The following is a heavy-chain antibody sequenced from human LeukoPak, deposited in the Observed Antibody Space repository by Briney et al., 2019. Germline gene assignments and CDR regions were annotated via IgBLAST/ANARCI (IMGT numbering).Heavy chain of an antibody. J-gene: IGHJ4*02. CDR2: ISLSGLT. V-gene: IGHV4-59*12. CDR3: SRESGAFSPFGY. D-gene: IGHD1-26*01. CDR1: GASFNIYY. Sequence: SETLSLTCTVSGASFNIYYWTWIRQPPGQGLEWIGEISLSGLTNYNPSLKSRVTMSLDKSKNHLSLNLTSVTAADTAVYYCSRESGAFSPFGYWGQGTLVTVSS.